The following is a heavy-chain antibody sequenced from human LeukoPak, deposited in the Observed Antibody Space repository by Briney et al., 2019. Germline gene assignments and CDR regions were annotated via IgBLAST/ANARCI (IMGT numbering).Heavy chain of an antibody. Sequence: ASVKVSCKASGYRFISHYIHWVRQAPGQGPEWLGWMHAGNGNTRYPEKFEGRVTMTRDTSSNTAYMHLTSLRSDDTAVYYCAREGSYCVGGDCYSFDFWGQGTLVTVSS. V-gene: IGHV1-2*02. J-gene: IGHJ4*02. CDR2: MHAGNGNT. CDR1: GYRFISHY. CDR3: AREGSYCVGGDCYSFDF. D-gene: IGHD2-21*02.